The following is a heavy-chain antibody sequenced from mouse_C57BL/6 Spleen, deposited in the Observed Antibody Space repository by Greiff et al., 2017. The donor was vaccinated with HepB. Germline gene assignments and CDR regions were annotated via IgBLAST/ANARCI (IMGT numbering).Heavy chain of an antibody. CDR1: GYAFSSSW. D-gene: IGHD4-1*01. V-gene: IGHV1-82*01. CDR2: IYPGDGDT. Sequence: VQLVESGPELVKPGASVKISCKASGYAFSSSWMNWVKQRPGKGLEWIGRIYPGDGDTNYNGKLKGKATLTADKSSSTAYMQLSSLTSEDSAVYFCARMRMGRGFAYWGQGTLVTVSA. CDR3: ARMRMGRGFAY. J-gene: IGHJ3*01.